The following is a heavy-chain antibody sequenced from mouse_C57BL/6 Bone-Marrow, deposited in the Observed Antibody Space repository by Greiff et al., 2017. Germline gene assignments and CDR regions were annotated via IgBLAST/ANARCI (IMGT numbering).Heavy chain of an antibody. CDR3: ARCYYGSSYDFDY. V-gene: IGHV1-69*01. J-gene: IGHJ2*01. D-gene: IGHD1-1*01. Sequence: QVQLQQPGAELVMPGASVKLSCKASGYTFTSYWMHWVKQRPGQGLEWIGEIDPSDSYTNYNQKFKGKSTLTVDKSSSTAYMQLSILTSEDSAVYYCARCYYGSSYDFDYWGQGTTLTVSS. CDR2: IDPSDSYT. CDR1: GYTFTSYW.